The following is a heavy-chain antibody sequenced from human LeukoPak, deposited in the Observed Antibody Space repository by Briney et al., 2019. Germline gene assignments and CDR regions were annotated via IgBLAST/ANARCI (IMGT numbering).Heavy chain of an antibody. V-gene: IGHV7-4-1*02. Sequence: ASVKVSCKASGYAFTSYSIHWVRQAPGQGLEWMGWINTNTGSPAYAQGFTGRFVFSLDTSVSTTYLQISSLRTEDTAVYYCARGRYSGSYSHFESWGQGTLVTVSS. D-gene: IGHD1-26*01. J-gene: IGHJ4*02. CDR1: GYAFTSYS. CDR3: ARGRYSGSYSHFES. CDR2: INTNTGSP.